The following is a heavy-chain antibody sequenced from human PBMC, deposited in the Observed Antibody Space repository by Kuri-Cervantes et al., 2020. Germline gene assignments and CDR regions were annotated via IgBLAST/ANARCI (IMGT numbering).Heavy chain of an antibody. D-gene: IGHD1-26*01. CDR2: IKSKTDDGTT. J-gene: IGHJ4*02. Sequence: GESLKISCAGSGFTFSDAWMSWVRQAPGKGLEWVGLIKSKTDDGTTEYAAPVKDRFSISRDDSENTLYLQMGSLKTEDTAMYYCTTVAPGAAAGRYLNYWGQGTLVTVSS. CDR1: GFTFSDAW. CDR3: TTVAPGAAAGRYLNY. V-gene: IGHV3-15*01.